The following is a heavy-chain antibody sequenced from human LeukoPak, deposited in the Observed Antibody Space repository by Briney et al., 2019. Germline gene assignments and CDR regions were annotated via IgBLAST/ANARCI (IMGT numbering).Heavy chain of an antibody. CDR2: IIPIFGTA. CDR3: ATNTDYGGNTIIDY. V-gene: IGHV1-69*01. Sequence: ASVKVSCKASGGTFSSYAISWVRQAPGQGLEWMGGIIPIFGTANYAQKFQGRVTITADESTSTAYMELSSLRSEDTAVYYCATNTDYGGNTIIDYWGQGTLVTVSS. CDR1: GGTFSSYA. D-gene: IGHD4-23*01. J-gene: IGHJ4*02.